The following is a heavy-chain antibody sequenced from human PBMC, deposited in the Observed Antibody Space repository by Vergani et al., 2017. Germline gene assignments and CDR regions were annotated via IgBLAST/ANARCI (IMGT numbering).Heavy chain of an antibody. Sequence: EVQLVESGGGLVQPGGSLRLSCAASGFTFSTYAMTWVRQAPGKGLEWVSTISSDGGSTYYADSVKGRFTISRDNSKNTVFLQMNSLRAEDTAVYYCAKEGRSGITPFVADWGQGTLVTVSS. D-gene: IGHD1-14*01. CDR2: ISSDGGST. J-gene: IGHJ4*02. CDR3: AKEGRSGITPFVAD. V-gene: IGHV3-23*04. CDR1: GFTFSTYA.